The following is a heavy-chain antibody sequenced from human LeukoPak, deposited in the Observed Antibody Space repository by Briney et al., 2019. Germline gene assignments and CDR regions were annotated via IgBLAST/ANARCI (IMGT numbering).Heavy chain of an antibody. J-gene: IGHJ4*02. CDR1: GFTFSSYG. Sequence: PGGTLRLSCAASGFTFSSYGMSWVRQAPGKGLEWVSAISGSGGSTYYADSVKGRFTISRDNSKNTLYLQMNSLRAEDTAVYYCARVMAYYYDSSGYRFDYWGQGTLVTVSS. CDR3: ARVMAYYYDSSGYRFDY. V-gene: IGHV3-23*01. CDR2: ISGSGGST. D-gene: IGHD3-22*01.